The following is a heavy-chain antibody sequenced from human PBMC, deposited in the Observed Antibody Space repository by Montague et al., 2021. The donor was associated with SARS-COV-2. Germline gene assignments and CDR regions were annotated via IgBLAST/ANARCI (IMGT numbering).Heavy chain of an antibody. D-gene: IGHD6-6*01. Sequence: SLRLSCAASGFTFSSYHVNWVRQAPGKGLEWISYISSSTNIIYYADSVKGRFTISRDNARNSLYLQMNSLRVDDTAVYYCAKDLVLRAARPDALDVWGQGTVVTVSS. V-gene: IGHV3-48*03. CDR3: AKDLVLRAARPDALDV. CDR1: GFTFSSYH. CDR2: ISSSTNII. J-gene: IGHJ3*01.